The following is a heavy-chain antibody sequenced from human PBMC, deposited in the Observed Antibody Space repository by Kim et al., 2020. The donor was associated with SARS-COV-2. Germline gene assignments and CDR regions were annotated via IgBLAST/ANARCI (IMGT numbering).Heavy chain of an antibody. J-gene: IGHJ6*02. CDR3: ARRVGATTPDGYYYYGMDV. V-gene: IGHV5-51*01. CDR1: GYSFTSYW. Sequence: GESLKISCKGSGYSFTSYWIGWVRQMPGKGLEWMGIIYPGDSDTRYSPSFQGQVTISADKSISTAYLQWSSLKASDTAMYYCARRVGATTPDGYYYYGMDVWGQGTTVTVSS. CDR2: IYPGDSDT. D-gene: IGHD1-26*01.